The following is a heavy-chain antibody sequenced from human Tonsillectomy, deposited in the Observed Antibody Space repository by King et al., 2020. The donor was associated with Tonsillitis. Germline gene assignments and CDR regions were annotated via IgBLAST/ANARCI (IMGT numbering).Heavy chain of an antibody. CDR2: ISPNSGGA. Sequence: QLVQSGAEVKKPGASVKVSCKASGYTFTGYHMHWVRQARGQGLEWMGWISPNSGGANYAQMFQGRVTMTRDTSITTAYMELSGLRSDDTAMYYCAKIGTAYGAFDIWGQGTMVTVSS. V-gene: IGHV1-2*02. D-gene: IGHD1-1*01. J-gene: IGHJ3*02. CDR3: AKIGTAYGAFDI. CDR1: GYTFTGYH.